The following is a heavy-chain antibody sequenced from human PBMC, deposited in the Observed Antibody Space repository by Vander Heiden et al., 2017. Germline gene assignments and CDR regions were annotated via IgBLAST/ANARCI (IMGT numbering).Heavy chain of an antibody. CDR3: VGNYYDSRGYYFIDS. J-gene: IGHJ4*02. D-gene: IGHD3-22*01. CDR2: IYTGGST. CDR1: GGSMGNYY. V-gene: IGHV4-4*07. Sequence: QVQLQESGPGLVRPSETLSSTCDVSGGSMGNYYWTWLRQPAGKALEWLGRIYTGGSTNYNPSLKSRVTMSVATSKNQFSLKLTSVTAADTAVYYCVGNYYDSRGYYFIDSWGQGTLVTVS.